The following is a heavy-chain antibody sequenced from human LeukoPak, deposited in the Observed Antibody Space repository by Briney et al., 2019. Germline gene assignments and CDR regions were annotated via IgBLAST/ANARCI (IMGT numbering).Heavy chain of an antibody. Sequence: SSETLSLTCTVSGGSISSHYWSWIRQPPGKGLEWIGYIYYSGSTNYNPSLKSRVTISVDTSKNQFSLKLSSVTAADTAVYYCARGIEGAGFDYWCQGTLVTVSS. CDR2: IYYSGST. D-gene: IGHD1-26*01. CDR1: GGSISSHY. J-gene: IGHJ4*02. V-gene: IGHV4-59*11. CDR3: ARGIEGAGFDY.